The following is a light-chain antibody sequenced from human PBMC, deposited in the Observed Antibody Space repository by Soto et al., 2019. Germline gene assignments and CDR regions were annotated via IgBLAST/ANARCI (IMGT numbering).Light chain of an antibody. CDR2: EVT. Sequence: QSVLTQPPSASGSPGQSVTISCTGTSSDVGRFNFVSWYQQHPGKAPRLLIYEVTKRPSGVPDRFSASKSGNAASLTVSGLQAEDEADYFCSSYTGSRDFYVFGTGNKVTVL. V-gene: IGLV2-8*01. CDR3: SSYTGSRDFYV. J-gene: IGLJ1*01. CDR1: SSDVGRFNF.